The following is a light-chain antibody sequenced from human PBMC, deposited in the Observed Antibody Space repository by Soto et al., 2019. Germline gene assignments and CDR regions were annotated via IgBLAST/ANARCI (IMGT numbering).Light chain of an antibody. CDR1: QSVSSSY. CDR2: GAS. Sequence: EIVLTQSPGTLSLSPGERATLSCRASQSVSSSYLAWYQQTPGQAPRLLIYGASSRATGTPDRFSGSGSGTDFTLTISRLEPEDFAVYYCQQYDSSPVTFGQGTKVEIK. J-gene: IGKJ1*01. V-gene: IGKV3-20*01. CDR3: QQYDSSPVT.